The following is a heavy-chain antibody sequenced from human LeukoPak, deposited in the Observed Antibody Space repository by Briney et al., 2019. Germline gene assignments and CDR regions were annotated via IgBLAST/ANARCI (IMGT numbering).Heavy chain of an antibody. J-gene: IGHJ4*02. Sequence: GGSLRLSCAASGFTFSSYSMNWVRQAPGKGLEWVSSISSSSSYIYYADSVKGRFTISRDNAKNSLYLQMNSLRAEDTAVYYCARGVDSSSWYSYFDYWGQGTLVTVSS. V-gene: IGHV3-21*01. CDR2: ISSSSSYI. CDR3: ARGVDSSSWYSYFDY. CDR1: GFTFSSYS. D-gene: IGHD6-13*01.